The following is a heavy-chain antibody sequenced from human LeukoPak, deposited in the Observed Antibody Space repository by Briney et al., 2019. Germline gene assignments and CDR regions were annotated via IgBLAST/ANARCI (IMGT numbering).Heavy chain of an antibody. Sequence: SETLSLTCAVYGGSFSGYYWSWIRQPPGKGLEWIGYIYHSGSTYYNPSLKSRVTISVDRSKNQFSLKLSSVTAADTAVYYCARGLTYDDSWYFDLWGRGTLVTVSS. CDR2: IYHSGST. D-gene: IGHD3-22*01. J-gene: IGHJ2*01. CDR1: GGSFSGYY. V-gene: IGHV4-34*01. CDR3: ARGLTYDDSWYFDL.